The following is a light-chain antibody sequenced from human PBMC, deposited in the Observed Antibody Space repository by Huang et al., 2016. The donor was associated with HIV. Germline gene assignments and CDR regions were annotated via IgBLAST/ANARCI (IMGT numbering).Light chain of an antibody. CDR1: QSISTY. V-gene: IGKV3-15*01. CDR3: QQYNNWPPEVT. CDR2: GAS. J-gene: IGKJ3*01. Sequence: EIVLTQSPATLSVSPGERATLSCRASQSISTYLAWYQHNPAQAPRLLIYGASTRARGIPARFSGSGSGTEFTLTISSLQSEDFAVYYCQQYNNWPPEVTFGPGTKVDIK.